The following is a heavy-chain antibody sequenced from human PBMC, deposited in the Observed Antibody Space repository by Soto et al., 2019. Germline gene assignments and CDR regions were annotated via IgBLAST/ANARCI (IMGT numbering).Heavy chain of an antibody. D-gene: IGHD3-10*01. CDR3: ARDARLDYYGSGRRMGDYYYYGMDV. Sequence: PSETLSLTCAVSGVSLTSGNWWTWVRQSPQRGLEYIGEIFHDGTANYYPSFERRVAMSVDTSRNQFSLKLTSVTAADTAVYYCARDARLDYYGSGRRMGDYYYYGMDVWGQGTTVTVSS. J-gene: IGHJ6*02. CDR1: GVSLTSGNW. CDR2: IFHDGTA. V-gene: IGHV4-4*02.